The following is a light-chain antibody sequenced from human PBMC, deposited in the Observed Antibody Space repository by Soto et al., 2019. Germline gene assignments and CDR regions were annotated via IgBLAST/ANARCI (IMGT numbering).Light chain of an antibody. CDR1: QSVSAY. CDR3: QQRVHLLT. V-gene: IGKV3-11*01. Sequence: EVVLTQSPASLSLSPGERATLSCRASQSVSAYLAWYQQKAGQAPRLLIYDVSNRAPGIPARFTGSGSGTDFTLTISSLEPEDSAVYYCQQRVHLLTFGGGTKVEIK. CDR2: DVS. J-gene: IGKJ4*01.